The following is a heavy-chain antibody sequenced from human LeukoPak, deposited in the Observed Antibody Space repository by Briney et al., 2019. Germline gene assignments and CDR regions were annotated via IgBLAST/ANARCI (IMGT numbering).Heavy chain of an antibody. CDR1: GFTFSSYW. CDR3: ARAIKWLADAFDI. V-gene: IGHV3-74*01. J-gene: IGHJ3*02. Sequence: GGSLRLSCAASGFTFSSYWMHWVRQAPGKGLVWVSRINSDGSSTSYADSVKGRFTISRDNAKNTLYLQMNSLRAEDTAVYYCARAIKWLADAFDIWGQGTMVTVPS. CDR2: INSDGSST. D-gene: IGHD6-19*01.